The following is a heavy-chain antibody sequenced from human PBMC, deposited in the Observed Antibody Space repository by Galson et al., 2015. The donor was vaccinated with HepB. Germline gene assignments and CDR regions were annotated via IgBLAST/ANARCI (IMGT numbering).Heavy chain of an antibody. CDR2: IYYSGST. CDR3: ARVYDFWSGSGLLFDY. D-gene: IGHD3-3*01. V-gene: IGHV4-39*07. Sequence: SETLSLTCTVSGGSISSSSYYWGWIRQPPGKGLEWIGSIYYSGSTYYNPSLKSRVTISVDTSKNQFSLKLSSVTAADTAVYYCARVYDFWSGSGLLFDYWGQGTLVTVSS. CDR1: GGSISSSSYY. J-gene: IGHJ4*02.